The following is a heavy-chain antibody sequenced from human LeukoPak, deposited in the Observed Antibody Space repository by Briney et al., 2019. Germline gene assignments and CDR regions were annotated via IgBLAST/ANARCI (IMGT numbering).Heavy chain of an antibody. CDR3: AREDWGSYEIDY. D-gene: IGHD7-27*01. V-gene: IGHV3-30-3*01. Sequence: HPGGSLRLSCAASGFTFSSYAMHWVRQAPGKGLEWVAVISYDGSNKYYADSVKGRFTISRDNSKNTLYLQVNSLRAEDTAVYYCAREDWGSYEIDYWGQGTLVTVSS. CDR2: ISYDGSNK. J-gene: IGHJ4*02. CDR1: GFTFSSYA.